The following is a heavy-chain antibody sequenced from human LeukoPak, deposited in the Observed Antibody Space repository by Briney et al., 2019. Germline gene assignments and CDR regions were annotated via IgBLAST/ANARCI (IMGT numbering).Heavy chain of an antibody. J-gene: IGHJ6*03. V-gene: IGHV4-59*08. CDR2: IYNSGSA. CDR3: ARRTPLHYMDV. D-gene: IGHD2-15*01. CDR1: GGSISTYY. Sequence: SEALSLTCKVSGGSISTYYWSWFRQPPGKGLEWIGYIYNSGSATYNPSLKSRATISVDTSKNQFSLKLSSVTAADTAVYYCARRTPLHYMDVWGKGTTVTVSS.